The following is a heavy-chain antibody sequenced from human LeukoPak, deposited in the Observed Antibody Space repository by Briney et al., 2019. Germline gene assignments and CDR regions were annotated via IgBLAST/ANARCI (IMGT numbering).Heavy chain of an antibody. CDR2: VNRDGSET. Sequence: QAGGSLRLSCAVSGFALSSHWMTWVRQVPGRGPEWVANVNRDGSETYYLDSVKGRFTISKDNAKNSLYLQMNSLRAEDTALYHCARNNGMDVWGQGTTVIVSS. CDR1: GFALSSHW. J-gene: IGHJ6*02. V-gene: IGHV3-7*03. CDR3: ARNNGMDV.